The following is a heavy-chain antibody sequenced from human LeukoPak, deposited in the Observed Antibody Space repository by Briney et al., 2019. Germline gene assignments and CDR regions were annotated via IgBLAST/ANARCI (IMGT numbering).Heavy chain of an antibody. CDR3: AKVHPGYNDEYNWFDS. CDR1: GFTFNTCA. Sequence: PGGSLRLSCAASGFTFNTCAMTWVRQAPGRGLEWVSVISANTGTTYYANSVKDRFTVSRDNSKNTLYLQMSSLRVEDTAVYYCAKVHPGYNDEYNWFDSWGQGTLVTVSS. CDR2: ISANTGTT. J-gene: IGHJ5*01. V-gene: IGHV3-23*01. D-gene: IGHD5-24*01.